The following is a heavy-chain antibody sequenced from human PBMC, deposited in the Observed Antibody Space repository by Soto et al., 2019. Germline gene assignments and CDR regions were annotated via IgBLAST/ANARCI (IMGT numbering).Heavy chain of an antibody. J-gene: IGHJ6*02. CDR1: GYSFTRYG. V-gene: IGHV1-18*01. CDR2: INAYNGNT. CDR3: AMVDVYVTPSPQDV. Sequence: QVQLVQSGAEVKNPGASVKVSCKASGYSFTRYGIGWARQAPGQGLEWMGWINAYNGNTNYAQNLQARLTLTTDTPATTAYMELRSLRSNDPAIYYCAMVDVYVTPSPQDVWGQGTTVTVSS. D-gene: IGHD3-16*01.